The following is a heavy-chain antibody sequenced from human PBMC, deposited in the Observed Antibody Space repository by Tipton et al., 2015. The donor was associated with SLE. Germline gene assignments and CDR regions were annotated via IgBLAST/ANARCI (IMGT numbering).Heavy chain of an antibody. CDR2: INHSGST. V-gene: IGHV4-34*01. CDR1: GGSFSGYY. D-gene: IGHD3-3*01. J-gene: IGHJ5*02. Sequence: TLSLTCAVYGGSFSGYYWSWIRQPPGKGLEWIGEINHSGSTNYNPSLKSRVTISVDTSKNQFSLKLSSVTAADTAVYYCARAALDYDFWSGYYTGMLRGYWFDPWGQGTLVTVSS. CDR3: ARAALDYDFWSGYYTGMLRGYWFDP.